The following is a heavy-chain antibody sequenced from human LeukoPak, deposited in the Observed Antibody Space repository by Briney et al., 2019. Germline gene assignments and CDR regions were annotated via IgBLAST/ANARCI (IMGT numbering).Heavy chain of an antibody. CDR2: ISWNSGSI. Sequence: GRSLRLSCEGSGFNFDEYAMHWVRQVPGKGLEWVSGISWNSGSIGYADSVKGRFTISRDNAKKSLHLQMNSLRTEDTALYYCAKDTGSTPGAHYYYYMDVWGKGTTVTISS. V-gene: IGHV3-9*01. CDR1: GFNFDEYA. CDR3: AKDTGSTPGAHYYYYMDV. D-gene: IGHD5/OR15-5a*01. J-gene: IGHJ6*03.